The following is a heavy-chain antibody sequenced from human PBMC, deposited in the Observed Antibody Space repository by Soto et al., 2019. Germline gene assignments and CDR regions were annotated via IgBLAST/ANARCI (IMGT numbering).Heavy chain of an antibody. CDR1: GFTFEDYG. J-gene: IGHJ4*02. CDR3: ARRSPGNVDY. Sequence: EVQLVQSGGGVVRPGESLRLSCAASGFTFEDYGMTWVRQAPGKGLELVSGINWNASTTSYADSVKGRFTVSRDNAKNSLFLQMNSLRAEDTAFYYCARRSPGNVDYWGQGTLVTVSS. CDR2: INWNASTT. V-gene: IGHV3-20*04.